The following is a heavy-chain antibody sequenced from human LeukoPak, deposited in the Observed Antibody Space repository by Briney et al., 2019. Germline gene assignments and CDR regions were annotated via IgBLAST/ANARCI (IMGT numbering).Heavy chain of an antibody. Sequence: SVKVSCKASGGTFSSYAISWVRQAPGQGLEWMGRIIPIFGTANYAQKFQGRVTITTDESTSTAYMELSSLRSEDTAVYYCARDRITGTTSDVRYFDYWGQGTLVTVSS. CDR3: ARDRITGTTSDVRYFDY. D-gene: IGHD1-7*01. CDR2: IIPIFGTA. J-gene: IGHJ4*02. CDR1: GGTFSSYA. V-gene: IGHV1-69*05.